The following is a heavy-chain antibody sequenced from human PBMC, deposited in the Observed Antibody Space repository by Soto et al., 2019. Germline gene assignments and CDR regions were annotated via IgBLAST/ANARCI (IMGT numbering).Heavy chain of an antibody. V-gene: IGHV1-18*01. CDR2: INPSNDNT. D-gene: IGHD3-22*01. Sequence: QVQLVQSGAEVKKAGASVKVSCKASGYTFSRYGITWVRQAPEQGLEWMGWINPSNDNTNYAQKFRGRVTMTTDASTRTAHMELRSLKSDDTAVYYCARDTQQDSNGYYLEWFDPWGQGTLVTVSS. CDR1: GYTFSRYG. J-gene: IGHJ5*02. CDR3: ARDTQQDSNGYYLEWFDP.